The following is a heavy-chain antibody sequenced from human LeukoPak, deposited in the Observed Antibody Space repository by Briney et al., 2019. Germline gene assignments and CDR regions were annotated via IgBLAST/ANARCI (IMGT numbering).Heavy chain of an antibody. J-gene: IGHJ3*02. CDR3: ARDWQWQQLDGDAFDI. CDR2: IKQDGSEK. Sequence: GGSLRLSCAASGFAFSGYWMSWVRQAPGKGLEWVANIKQDGSEKYYVDSVKGRFTISRDNAKNSLFLQMNSLRAEDTAVYYCARDWQWQQLDGDAFDIWGQGTMVTVSS. V-gene: IGHV3-7*04. CDR1: GFAFSGYW. D-gene: IGHD6-13*01.